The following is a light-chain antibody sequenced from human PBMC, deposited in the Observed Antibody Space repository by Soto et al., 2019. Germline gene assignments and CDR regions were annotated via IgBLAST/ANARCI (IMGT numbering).Light chain of an antibody. CDR3: QSYDSSLYGYV. J-gene: IGLJ1*01. CDR2: ANT. Sequence: QSVLTQPASVSGSPGQSITISCTGTSSDVGAYNFVSWYQHHPGRAPKLIIYANTNRPSGVPDRFSGSKSGTSASLAITGLQAEDEADYYCQSYDSSLYGYVFGSGTKVTVL. V-gene: IGLV2-14*03. CDR1: SSDVGAYNF.